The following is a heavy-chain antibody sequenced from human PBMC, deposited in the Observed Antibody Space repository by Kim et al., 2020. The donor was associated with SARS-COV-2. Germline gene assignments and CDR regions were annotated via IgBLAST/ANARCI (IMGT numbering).Heavy chain of an antibody. J-gene: IGHJ6*02. V-gene: IGHV4-34*01. Sequence: SETLSLTCAVYGGSFSGYYWSWIRQPPGKGLEWIGEINHSGSTNYNPSLKSRVTISVDTSKNQFSLKLSSVTAADTAVYYCATGPIVVVPAAMIFYYYGMDVWGQGTTVTVAS. CDR3: ATGPIVVVPAAMIFYYYGMDV. D-gene: IGHD2-2*01. CDR1: GGSFSGYY. CDR2: INHSGST.